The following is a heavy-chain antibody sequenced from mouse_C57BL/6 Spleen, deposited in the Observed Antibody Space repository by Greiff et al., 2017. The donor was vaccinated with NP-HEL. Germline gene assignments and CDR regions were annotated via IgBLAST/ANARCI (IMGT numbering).Heavy chain of an antibody. D-gene: IGHD1-1*01. Sequence: QVQLQQSGAELVRPGASVTLSCKASGYTFTDYEMHWVKQTPVHGLEWIGAIDPETGGTAYNQKFKGKAILTADKSSSTAYMELRSLTSEDSAVYYCTRMGITTVVATADYWGQGTTLTVSS. V-gene: IGHV1-15*01. CDR1: GYTFTDYE. J-gene: IGHJ2*01. CDR2: IDPETGGT. CDR3: TRMGITTVVATADY.